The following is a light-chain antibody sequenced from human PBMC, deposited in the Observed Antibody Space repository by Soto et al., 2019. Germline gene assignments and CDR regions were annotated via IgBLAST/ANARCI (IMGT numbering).Light chain of an antibody. CDR3: QQLFDSPIT. Sequence: DIQLTQSRSFLSPSIGERVTITCLASQVISTSLAWYQVKPGKAPKLLIYAASTLESGVPSRFSATVSGTEFSLTITSLQPEDFATYYCQQLFDSPITFGQGTRLEIK. J-gene: IGKJ5*01. V-gene: IGKV1-9*01. CDR1: QVISTS. CDR2: AAS.